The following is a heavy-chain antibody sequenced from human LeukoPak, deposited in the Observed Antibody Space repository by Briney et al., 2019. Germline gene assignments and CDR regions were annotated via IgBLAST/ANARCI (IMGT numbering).Heavy chain of an antibody. V-gene: IGHV1-3*01. Sequence: ASVKVSCTASGYTFTSYGISWVRQAPGQGLEWMGWINAGNGNTKYSQKFQGRVTITRDTSASTAYMELSSLRSEDTAVYYCARLLGTSGLDYWGQGTLVTVSS. D-gene: IGHD2-2*01. J-gene: IGHJ4*02. CDR1: GYTFTSYG. CDR2: INAGNGNT. CDR3: ARLLGTSGLDY.